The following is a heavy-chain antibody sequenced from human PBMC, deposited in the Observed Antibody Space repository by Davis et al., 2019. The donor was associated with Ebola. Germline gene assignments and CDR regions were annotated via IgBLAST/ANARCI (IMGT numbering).Heavy chain of an antibody. CDR2: ISSSSSYI. J-gene: IGHJ6*02. CDR3: ATKALMDV. V-gene: IGHV3-21*01. Sequence: GESLKISCAASGFTFSSYSMNWVRQAPGKGLEWVSSISSSSSYIYYADSVKGRFTISSDNAKNSLYLQMNSLRAEDTAVYYCATKALMDVWGQGTTVTVSS. CDR1: GFTFSSYS.